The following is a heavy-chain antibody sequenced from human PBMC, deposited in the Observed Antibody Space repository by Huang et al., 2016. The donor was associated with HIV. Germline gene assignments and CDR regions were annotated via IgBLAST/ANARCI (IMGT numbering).Heavy chain of an antibody. CDR2: INHSGNT. CDR1: GGSLRGYY. V-gene: IGHV4-34*01. CDR3: ARERMMSWLDDHDAFDI. D-gene: IGHD1-1*01. J-gene: IGHJ3*02. Sequence: QVQLQQWGAGLLKPSETLSLTCAVYGGSLRGYYWSWIRQSPGEGLEWIGEINHSGNTNYTPALKSRLTIAVDTSKNQFSLKLSSVTAADTAVYYCARERMMSWLDDHDAFDIWGQGTMVTVSS.